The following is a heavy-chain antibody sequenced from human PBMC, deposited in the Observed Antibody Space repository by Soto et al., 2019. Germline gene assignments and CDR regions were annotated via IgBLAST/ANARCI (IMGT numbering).Heavy chain of an antibody. D-gene: IGHD3-16*02. CDR3: ARLRGDYIWGSYRPGDYFDY. Sequence: SETLSLTCAVYGGSFSGYYWSWIRQPPGKGLEWIGEINHSGSTNYNPSLKSRVTISVDTSKNQFSLKLSSVTAADTAVYYCARLRGDYIWGSYRPGDYFDYWGQGTLVTVSS. J-gene: IGHJ4*02. V-gene: IGHV4-34*01. CDR2: INHSGST. CDR1: GGSFSGYY.